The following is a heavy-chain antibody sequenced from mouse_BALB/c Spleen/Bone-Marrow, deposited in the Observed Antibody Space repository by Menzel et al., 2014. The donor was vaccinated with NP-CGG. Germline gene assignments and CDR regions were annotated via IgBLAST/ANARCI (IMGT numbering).Heavy chain of an antibody. CDR1: GYTFTTYV. CDR2: INPYNDDS. Sequence: VQLKESGPELVKPGASVKMSCKGSGYTFTTYVMPWVKLKPGQGLEWSGYINPYNDDSKYNEKFKGKATLTSDKSSSTAYMELSSLTSEDSAVYYCARDYYGSTSFAYWGQGTLVTVSA. J-gene: IGHJ3*01. V-gene: IGHV1-14*01. CDR3: ARDYYGSTSFAY. D-gene: IGHD1-1*01.